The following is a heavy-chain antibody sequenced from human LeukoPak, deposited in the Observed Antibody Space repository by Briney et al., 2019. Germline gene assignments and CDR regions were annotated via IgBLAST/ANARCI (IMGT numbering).Heavy chain of an antibody. Sequence: SETLSLTCTVSGGSISTGGYYWTWIRQPPGKGLEYIGYISYSGGTYYNPSLKSRISISVDTSKSQFSLKMNSVTAADTAVYYCASTSKYIGSGRDDSFDIWGQGTLVTVS. CDR3: ASTSKYIGSGRDDSFDI. CDR2: ISYSGGT. D-gene: IGHD3-10*01. V-gene: IGHV4-30-4*01. CDR1: GGSISTGGYY. J-gene: IGHJ3*02.